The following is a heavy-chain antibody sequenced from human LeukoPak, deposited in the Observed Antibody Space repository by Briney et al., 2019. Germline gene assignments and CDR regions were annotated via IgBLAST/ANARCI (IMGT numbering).Heavy chain of an antibody. D-gene: IGHD2/OR15-2a*01. J-gene: IGHJ5*02. CDR2: ISYSGST. CDR1: GGTICSSSFY. V-gene: IGHV4-39*01. CDR3: ARHRPYLNWFDP. Sequence: SETLSLTCTVSGGTICSSSFYWGWIRQPPGKGLEWIGCISYSGSTYYNPSLKSRVTISVDTSKNQFSLKLSSVTAADTAVYYCARHRPYLNWFDPWGQGTLVTVSS.